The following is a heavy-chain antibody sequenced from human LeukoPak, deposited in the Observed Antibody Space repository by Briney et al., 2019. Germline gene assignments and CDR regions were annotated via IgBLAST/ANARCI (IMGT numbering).Heavy chain of an antibody. J-gene: IGHJ4*02. CDR1: GFSFSSYT. D-gene: IGHD3-22*01. Sequence: GGSPRLSCAASGFSFSSYTMSWVRQAPGKGLEWVSYLSSSGSTIYYADSVKGRFTISRDNAKNSLYLQMNSLRAEDTAVYYCAREAAQTTYYYDSSRYYYEGYFDYWGQGTLVTVSS. V-gene: IGHV3-48*04. CDR2: LSSSGSTI. CDR3: AREAAQTTYYYDSSRYYYEGYFDY.